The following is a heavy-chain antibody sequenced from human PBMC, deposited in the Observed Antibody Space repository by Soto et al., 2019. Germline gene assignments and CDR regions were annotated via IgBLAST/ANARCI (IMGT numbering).Heavy chain of an antibody. J-gene: IGHJ4*01. V-gene: IGHV3-30*03. CDR1: GFTFSSYG. CDR2: ISYDGSNK. Sequence: GGSLRLSCAASGFTFSSYGMHWVRQAPGKGLEWVAVISYDGSNKYYADSVKGRFTISRDDAKNTVYLQMNSLRADDTAVYYCVRDSARTFDYWGRGTLVTVSS. CDR3: VRDSARTFDY. D-gene: IGHD3-10*01.